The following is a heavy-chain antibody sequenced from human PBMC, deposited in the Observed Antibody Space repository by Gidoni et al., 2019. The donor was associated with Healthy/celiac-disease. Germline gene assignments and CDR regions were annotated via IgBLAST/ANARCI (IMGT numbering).Heavy chain of an antibody. CDR2: IYYSGST. V-gene: IGHV4-31*03. CDR1: GGSISSGGYY. J-gene: IGHJ3*02. Sequence: QVQLQESGPGLVKPSQTLSLTCTVSGGSISSGGYYWSWIRQHPGKGLEWIGYIYYSGSTYYNPSLKSRVTISVDTSKNQFSLKLSSVTAADTAVYYCARGDTIFGVVIMADAFDIWGQGTMVTVSS. D-gene: IGHD3-3*01. CDR3: ARGDTIFGVVIMADAFDI.